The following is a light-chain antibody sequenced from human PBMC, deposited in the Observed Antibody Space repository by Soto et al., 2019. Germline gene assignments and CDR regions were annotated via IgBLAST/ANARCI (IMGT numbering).Light chain of an antibody. J-gene: IGLJ2*01. CDR3: SSYAGSNVL. V-gene: IGLV2-8*01. CDR2: DVS. Sequence: QSVLTQPPSASGSPGQSVTISCTGTPSDVGGYNSVSWYQQYPGKAPKLMIYDVSNRPSGLPDRFSGSKSGNTASLTVSGLQAEDEANYYCSSYAGSNVLFGGWTKLTVL. CDR1: PSDVGGYNS.